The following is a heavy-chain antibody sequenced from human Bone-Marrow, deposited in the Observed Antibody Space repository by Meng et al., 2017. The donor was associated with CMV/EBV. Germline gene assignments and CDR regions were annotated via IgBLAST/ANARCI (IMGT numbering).Heavy chain of an antibody. V-gene: IGHV4-39*01. Sequence: SGGSLSRSSSYWGWIRQPPGRGLEWIGSIYYSGSTYYNPSLKSRVTISVDTSKNQFSLKLSSVTAADTAVYYCARTRKLTPDFDYWGQGTLVTVSS. D-gene: IGHD4-23*01. J-gene: IGHJ4*02. CDR2: IYYSGST. CDR1: GGSLSRSSSY. CDR3: ARTRKLTPDFDY.